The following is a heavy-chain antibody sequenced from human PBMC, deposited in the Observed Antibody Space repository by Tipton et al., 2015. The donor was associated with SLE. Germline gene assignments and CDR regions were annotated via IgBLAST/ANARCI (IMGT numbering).Heavy chain of an antibody. D-gene: IGHD2-2*01. CDR3: ARAEDIGVVPAASYGMDV. CDR2: ISYDGSNK. J-gene: IGHJ6*02. CDR1: GFTFSSYA. V-gene: IGHV3-30*04. Sequence: SLRLSCAASGFTFSSYAMHWVRQAPGKGLEWVAVISYDGSNKYYADSVKGRFTISRDNSKNTLYLQMNSRRAEDTAVYYCARAEDIGVVPAASYGMDVWCQGTTVTVAS.